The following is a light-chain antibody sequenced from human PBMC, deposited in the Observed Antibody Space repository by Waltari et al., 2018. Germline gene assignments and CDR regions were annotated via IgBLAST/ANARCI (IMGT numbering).Light chain of an antibody. CDR3: QQYYSTMYT. CDR1: ESVLYSSNNQTY. Sequence: DIVMTQSPDSLAVSLGERATINCKSSESVLYSSNNQTYLAWYQQKPGQPPKLLIYWASTRQSGVPDRFIGSGSGTDFTLTVSSLQAEDVAVYYCQQYYSTMYTFGQGTKLEIK. J-gene: IGKJ2*01. V-gene: IGKV4-1*01. CDR2: WAS.